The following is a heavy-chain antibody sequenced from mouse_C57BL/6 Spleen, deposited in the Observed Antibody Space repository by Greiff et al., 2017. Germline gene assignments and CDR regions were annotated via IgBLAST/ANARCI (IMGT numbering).Heavy chain of an antibody. V-gene: IGHV5-16*01. D-gene: IGHD2-2*01. CDR3: AREGIYYGYDGWYFDV. CDR2: INYDGSST. Sequence: EVNVVESEGGLVQPGSSMKLSCTASGFTFSDYYMAWVRQVPEKGLEWVANINYDGSSTYYLDSLKSRFIISRDNAKNILYLQMSSLKSEDTATYYCAREGIYYGYDGWYFDVWGTGTTVTVSS. CDR1: GFTFSDYY. J-gene: IGHJ1*03.